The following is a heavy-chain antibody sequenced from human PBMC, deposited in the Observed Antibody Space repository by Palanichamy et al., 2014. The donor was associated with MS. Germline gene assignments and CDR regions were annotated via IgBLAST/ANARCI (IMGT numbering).Heavy chain of an antibody. CDR1: GGSFSGYY. Sequence: QVQLQQWGAGLLKPSETLSLTCAVYGGSFSGYYWSWIRQPPGKGLEWIGEINHSGSTNYNPSLKSRVTISVDTSKNQFSLKLSSVTAADTAVYYCARGSGRVVVVPAALYYFDYWGQGTLVTVSS. CDR3: ARGSGRVVVVPAALYYFDY. J-gene: IGHJ4*02. D-gene: IGHD2-2*01. CDR2: INHSGST. V-gene: IGHV4-34*01.